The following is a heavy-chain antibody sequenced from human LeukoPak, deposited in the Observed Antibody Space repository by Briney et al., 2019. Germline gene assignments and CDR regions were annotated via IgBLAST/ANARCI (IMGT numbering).Heavy chain of an antibody. J-gene: IGHJ4*02. Sequence: GGSLRLSCAASGFTFSTYWMHWVRQGPGKGLVWVSRINSDGRSTSYADSVKGRFTISRDNSKNTLYLQMNSLRAEDTAVYYCASSTITATLDYWGQGTLVTVSS. V-gene: IGHV3-74*01. D-gene: IGHD5-24*01. CDR2: INSDGRST. CDR1: GFTFSTYW. CDR3: ASSTITATLDY.